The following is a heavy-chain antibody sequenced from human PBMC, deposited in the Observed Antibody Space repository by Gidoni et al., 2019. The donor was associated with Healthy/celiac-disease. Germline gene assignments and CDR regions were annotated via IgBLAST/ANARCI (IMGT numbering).Heavy chain of an antibody. J-gene: IGHJ5*02. CDR2: IYHSGST. V-gene: IGHV4-30-2*01. D-gene: IGHD2-21*02. CDR1: GGSISSGGYS. Sequence: QLQLQESGSGLVKPSQTLSLTCAVSGGSISSGGYSWSWIRQPPAKGLEWIGYIYHSGSTYYNPYLKSRVTISVDRSKNQFSRKLSSVTAADTAVYYCARRTVVTLGFDPWGQGTLVTVSS. CDR3: ARRTVVTLGFDP.